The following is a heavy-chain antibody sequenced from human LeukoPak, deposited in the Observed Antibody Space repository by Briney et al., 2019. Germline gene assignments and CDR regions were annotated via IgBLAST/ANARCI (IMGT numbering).Heavy chain of an antibody. J-gene: IGHJ5*02. D-gene: IGHD3-22*01. CDR2: ISASGRT. Sequence: SETLSLTCVVSGASNSRHYRSWIRQPPGKGLEWIGYISASGRTKYRPALKSRVTISGDTSKNQFSLRLTSVTAADTAVYYCARHRENSYESSHMGFDPWGPGTLVTVSS. CDR1: GASNSRHY. V-gene: IGHV4-4*09. CDR3: ARHRENSYESSHMGFDP.